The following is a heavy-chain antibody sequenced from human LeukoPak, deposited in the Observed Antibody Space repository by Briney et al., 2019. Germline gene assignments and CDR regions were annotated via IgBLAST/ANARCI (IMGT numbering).Heavy chain of an antibody. J-gene: IGHJ5*02. CDR2: IAYHGNTE. Sequence: GGSLRLSCAVSGFTISRHGMHWVRQAPGKGPERVAMIAYHGNTEYYGDSVKGRFTISRDNSKNTLYLQMDSLRAEDTAVYHCAKDWGSGGWYNYFDPWGQGTLVTVSS. D-gene: IGHD6-19*01. CDR1: GFTISRHG. V-gene: IGHV3-30*18. CDR3: AKDWGSGGWYNYFDP.